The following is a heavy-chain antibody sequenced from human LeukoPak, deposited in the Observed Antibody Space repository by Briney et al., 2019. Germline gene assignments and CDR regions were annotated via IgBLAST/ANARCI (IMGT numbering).Heavy chain of an antibody. CDR3: AKAYSSSGGSFDY. CDR1: GFTFSDYY. Sequence: GGSLRLSCAASGFTFSDYYMSWIRQAPGKGLEWVSYISSSGSTIYYADSVKGRFTISRDNAKNSLYLQMNSLRAEDTAFYYCAKAYSSSGGSFDYWGQGTLVTVSS. V-gene: IGHV3-11*01. J-gene: IGHJ4*02. CDR2: ISSSGSTI. D-gene: IGHD2-2*01.